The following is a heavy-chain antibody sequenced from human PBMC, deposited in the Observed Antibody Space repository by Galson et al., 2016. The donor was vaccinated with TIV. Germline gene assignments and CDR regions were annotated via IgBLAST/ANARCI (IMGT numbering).Heavy chain of an antibody. V-gene: IGHV1-69*13. CDR1: GDSFSSYT. Sequence: SVKVSCKASGDSFSSYTINWVRQAPGQGLEWMGGIVPNGGSISKAQRFQGRLTITADESTSNAYMELTSLTSDDTAVYYCARSGDRGGYMDVWGKGTTVTVSS. D-gene: IGHD3-10*01. CDR2: IVPNGGSI. J-gene: IGHJ6*03. CDR3: ARSGDRGGYMDV.